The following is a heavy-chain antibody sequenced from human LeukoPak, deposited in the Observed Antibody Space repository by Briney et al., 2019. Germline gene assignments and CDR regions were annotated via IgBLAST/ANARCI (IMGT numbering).Heavy chain of an antibody. V-gene: IGHV1-69*04. CDR2: IIPILGIA. CDR3: ARARDSSGYSTAAKYFQH. J-gene: IGHJ1*01. D-gene: IGHD3-22*01. Sequence: ASVKVSCKASGGTFSSYAISWVRQAPGRGLEWMRRIIPILGIANYAQKFQGRVTITADKSTSTAYMELSSLRSEDTAVYYCARARDSSGYSTAAKYFQHWGQGTLVTVSS. CDR1: GGTFSSYA.